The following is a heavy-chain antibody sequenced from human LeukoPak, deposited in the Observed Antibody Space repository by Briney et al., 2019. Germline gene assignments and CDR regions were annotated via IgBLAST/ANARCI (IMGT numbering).Heavy chain of an antibody. CDR2: IYYSGNT. J-gene: IGHJ6*03. D-gene: IGHD3-10*01. Sequence: SETLSLTCTVSGGSISSTSYYWGWIRQPPGKGLEYIGSIYYSGNTYYNPSLKSRVTISVDTSKNQFSLKLSSVTAADTAVYYCARPPTITMVRGVPSYYYYYMDVWGKGTTVTISS. CDR3: ARPPTITMVRGVPSYYYYYMDV. V-gene: IGHV4-39*07. CDR1: GGSISSTSYY.